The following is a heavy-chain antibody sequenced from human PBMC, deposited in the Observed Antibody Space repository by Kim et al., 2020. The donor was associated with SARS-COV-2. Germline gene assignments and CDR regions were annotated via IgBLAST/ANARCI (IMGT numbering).Heavy chain of an antibody. D-gene: IGHD3-10*01. V-gene: IGHV3-33*01. J-gene: IGHJ6*01. CDR3: SRAPYGSGGYYYYYYG. Sequence: GGSLRLSCAASGFTFSSYGMHWVRQAPGKGLEWVAVIWYDGSNKYYADSVKGRFTISRDNSKNTLHLQMNSPSAEDTAVYYCSRAPYGSGGYYYYYYG. CDR2: IWYDGSNK. CDR1: GFTFSSYG.